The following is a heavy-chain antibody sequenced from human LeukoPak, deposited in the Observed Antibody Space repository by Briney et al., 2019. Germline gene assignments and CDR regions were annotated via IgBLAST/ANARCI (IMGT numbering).Heavy chain of an antibody. CDR3: ARGFSEDYGDYFDY. Sequence: GGSLRLSCAASGFTFSNAWMSWVRQAPGKGLEWVGRIKSKTDGGTTDYAAPVKGRFTISRDNSKNTLYLQMNSLRADDTAVYYCARGFSEDYGDYFDYWGQGTLVTVSS. J-gene: IGHJ4*02. D-gene: IGHD4-17*01. CDR1: GFTFSNAW. CDR2: IKSKTDGGTT. V-gene: IGHV3-15*01.